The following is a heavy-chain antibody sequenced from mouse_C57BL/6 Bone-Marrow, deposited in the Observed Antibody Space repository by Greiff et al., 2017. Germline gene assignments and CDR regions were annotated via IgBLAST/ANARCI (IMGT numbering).Heavy chain of an antibody. V-gene: IGHV1-80*01. J-gene: IGHJ2*01. Sequence: QVQLQQSGAELVKPGASVKISCKASGYAFSSYWMNWVKQRPGKGLEWIGLIYPGDGDTNDNGKFKGKATLSADNSTNTAYMQLSSLTSEYSAIYFCARQGDYWGQGTTLTVSS. CDR1: GYAFSSYW. CDR3: ARQGDY. CDR2: IYPGDGDT.